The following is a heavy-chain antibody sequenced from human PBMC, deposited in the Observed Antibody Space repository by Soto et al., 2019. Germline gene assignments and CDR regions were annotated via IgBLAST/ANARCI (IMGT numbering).Heavy chain of an antibody. CDR3: ARLFVSQYYYNYGMDV. V-gene: IGHV3-74*01. CDR1: GFTFSSYW. CDR2: IHSDVSST. J-gene: IGHJ6*02. Sequence: EVQLVESGGGLVQPGGSLRLSCAASGFTFSSYWMHWVRQAPGTWLVWVSRIHSDVSSTSYADSVKGRFTISRDNAKNTLYLQMNSLRAEDTAVYYCARLFVSQYYYNYGMDVWGQGTTVTVSS.